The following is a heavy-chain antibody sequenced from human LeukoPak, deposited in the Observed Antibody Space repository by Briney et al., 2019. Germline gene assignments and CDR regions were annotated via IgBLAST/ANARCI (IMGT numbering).Heavy chain of an antibody. CDR2: ISYGGSNK. Sequence: PGGSLRLSCAASGFTFSSYGMHWVRQAPGKGLEWVAVISYGGSNKYYADSVKGRFTIPRDNSKNTLYLQMNSLRAEDTAVYYCAKGHDILTGYVDYWGQGTLVTVSS. CDR1: GFTFSSYG. J-gene: IGHJ4*02. CDR3: AKGHDILTGYVDY. D-gene: IGHD3-9*01. V-gene: IGHV3-30*18.